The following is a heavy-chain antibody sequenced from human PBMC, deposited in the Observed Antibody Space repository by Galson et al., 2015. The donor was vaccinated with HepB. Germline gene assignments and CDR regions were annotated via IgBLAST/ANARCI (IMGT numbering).Heavy chain of an antibody. CDR3: ARDGVAPNFYFDY. Sequence: SLRLSCAASGFTFSSYSMNWVRQAPGKGLEWVSSISSSSSYIYYADSVKGRFTISRDNAKNSLYLQMNSLRAEDTAVYYCARDGVAPNFYFDYWGQGTLVTVSS. V-gene: IGHV3-21*01. CDR2: ISSSSSYI. D-gene: IGHD5-12*01. CDR1: GFTFSSYS. J-gene: IGHJ4*02.